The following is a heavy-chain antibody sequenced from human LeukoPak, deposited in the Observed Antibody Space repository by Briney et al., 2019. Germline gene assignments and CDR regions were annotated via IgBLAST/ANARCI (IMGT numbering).Heavy chain of an antibody. J-gene: IGHJ5*02. Sequence: SETLSLTCTVSGGSISNYYWSWIRQPPGKGLEWIGYIYYSGSTNYNPSLKSRVTISVDTSKNQFSLKLSSVTAADTAVYYCARHADYDFWSGPTSGFDPWGQGTLVTVSS. CDR2: IYYSGST. V-gene: IGHV4-59*08. CDR1: GGSISNYY. D-gene: IGHD3-3*01. CDR3: ARHADYDFWSGPTSGFDP.